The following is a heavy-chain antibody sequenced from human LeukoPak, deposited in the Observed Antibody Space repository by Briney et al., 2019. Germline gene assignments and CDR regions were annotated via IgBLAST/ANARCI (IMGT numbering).Heavy chain of an antibody. CDR1: GGSISSGGYY. CDR2: IYYSGST. V-gene: IGHV4-61*08. D-gene: IGHD5-12*01. J-gene: IGHJ4*02. CDR3: ARAPYGGYYYFDY. Sequence: SSETLSLTCTVSGGSISSGGYYWSWIRQPPGKGLEWIGYIYYSGSTNYNPSLKSRVTISVDTSKNQFSLKLSSVTAADTAVYYCARAPYGGYYYFDYWGQGTLVTVSS.